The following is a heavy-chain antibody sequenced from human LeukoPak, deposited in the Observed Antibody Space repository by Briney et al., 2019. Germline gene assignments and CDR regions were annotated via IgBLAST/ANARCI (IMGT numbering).Heavy chain of an antibody. CDR2: ISSSSSYI. V-gene: IGHV3-21*01. D-gene: IGHD6-6*01. CDR3: AKDVYSSSSGDY. CDR1: GFTFSSYS. J-gene: IGHJ4*02. Sequence: PGGSLRLSCAASGFTFSSYSMNWVRQAPGKGLEWVSSISSSSSYIYYADSVKGRFTISRDNSKNTLYLQMNSLRAEDTAVYYCAKDVYSSSSGDYWGQGTLVTVSS.